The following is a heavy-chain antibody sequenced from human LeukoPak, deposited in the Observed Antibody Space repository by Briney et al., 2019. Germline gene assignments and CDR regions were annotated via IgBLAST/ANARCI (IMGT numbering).Heavy chain of an antibody. V-gene: IGHV5-51*01. CDR3: ARHGTRGYSYGWVHY. J-gene: IGHJ4*02. Sequence: GESLKISCKGSGYSFTCYWIGWVRQMPGKGLEWMGIIYPGDSDTRYSPSFQGQVTISADKSISTAYLQWSSLKASDTAMYYCARHGTRGYSYGWVHYWGQGTLVTVSS. D-gene: IGHD5-18*01. CDR1: GYSFTCYW. CDR2: IYPGDSDT.